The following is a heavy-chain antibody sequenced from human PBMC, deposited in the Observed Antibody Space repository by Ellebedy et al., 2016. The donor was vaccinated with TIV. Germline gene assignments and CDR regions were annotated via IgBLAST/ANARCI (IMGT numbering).Heavy chain of an antibody. V-gene: IGHV3-33*08. CDR1: GFTFSDYY. CDR2: IWYDGSNK. CDR3: ARGYCSGGSCYSSFDY. Sequence: GESLKISXAASGFTFSDYYMSWIRQAPGKGLEWVAVIWYDGSNKYYADSVKGRFTISRDNSKNTLYLQMNSLRAEDTAVYYCARGYCSGGSCYSSFDYWGQGTLVTVSS. D-gene: IGHD2-15*01. J-gene: IGHJ4*02.